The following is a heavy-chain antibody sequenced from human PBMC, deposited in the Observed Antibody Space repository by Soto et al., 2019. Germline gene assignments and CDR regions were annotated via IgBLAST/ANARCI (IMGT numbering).Heavy chain of an antibody. J-gene: IGHJ6*02. CDR1: GGTFSSYA. Sequence: SVKVSCKASGGTFSSYAISWVRQAPGQGLEWMGGIIPIFGTANYAQKFQGRVTLTADKSTSTAYMGLSSLRAEDTAVYYCTRQPGRYSSSWREYYYYCGMGVWGQGTTATVSS. D-gene: IGHD6-13*01. V-gene: IGHV1-69*06. CDR2: IIPIFGTA. CDR3: TRQPGRYSSSWREYYYYCGMGV.